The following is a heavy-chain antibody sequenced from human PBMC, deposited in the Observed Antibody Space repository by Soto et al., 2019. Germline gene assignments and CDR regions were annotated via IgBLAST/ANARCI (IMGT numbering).Heavy chain of an antibody. J-gene: IGHJ4*02. CDR3: ARDHSGTRTLDY. V-gene: IGHV4-31*03. Sequence: SLALTGPVSGASISSGGYYWSWIRQHPGKGLEWIGYIYYSGSTYYNPSLKSRVTISVDTSKNQSSLKLSSVTAADTAVYYCARDHSGTRTLDYWGQGTMVT. CDR1: GASISSGGYY. D-gene: IGHD1-26*01. CDR2: IYYSGST.